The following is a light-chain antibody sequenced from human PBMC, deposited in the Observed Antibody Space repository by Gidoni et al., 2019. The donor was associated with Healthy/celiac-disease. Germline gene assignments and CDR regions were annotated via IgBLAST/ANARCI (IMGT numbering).Light chain of an antibody. CDR2: GAS. CDR3: QQYGSFKWT. CDR1: QSVSSSY. V-gene: IGKV3-20*01. J-gene: IGKJ1*01. Sequence: EIVSTQSPGTLSLSPGERATLSCRASQSVSSSYLAWYQQKPGQAPRLLIYGASSRATGIPDRFSGSGSGTDFTLTISRLEPEDFAVYYCQQYGSFKWTFGQGTKVEIK.